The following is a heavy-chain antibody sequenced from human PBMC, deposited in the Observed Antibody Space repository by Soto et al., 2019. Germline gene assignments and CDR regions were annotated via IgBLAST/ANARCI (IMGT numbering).Heavy chain of an antibody. CDR2: IIPIFGTA. V-gene: IGHV1-69*01. CDR1: GGTFSSYA. Sequence: QVQLVQSGAEVKKPGSSVKVSCKASGGTFSSYAISWVRQAPGQGLEWMGGIIPIFGTANYAQKFQGRVTITADGSTGPAYNELGSLGSGGTAVYDWAGDKYGSGGYFDYWGQGTLVTVSS. J-gene: IGHJ4*02. D-gene: IGHD3-10*01. CDR3: AGDKYGSGGYFDY.